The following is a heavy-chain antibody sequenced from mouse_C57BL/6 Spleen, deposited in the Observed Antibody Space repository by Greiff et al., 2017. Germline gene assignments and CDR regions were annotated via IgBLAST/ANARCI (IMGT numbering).Heavy chain of an antibody. CDR3: TRSYYDYSYSMDY. Sequence: QVQLQQPGTELVKPGASVKLSCKASGYTFTSYWMHWVKQRPGQGLEWIGNINPSNGGTNYNEKFKSKATLTVDKSTSTSYMQLSSLTSEDSAVYYCTRSYYDYSYSMDYWGQGTSITVSS. V-gene: IGHV1-53*01. J-gene: IGHJ4*01. CDR2: INPSNGGT. D-gene: IGHD2-4*01. CDR1: GYTFTSYW.